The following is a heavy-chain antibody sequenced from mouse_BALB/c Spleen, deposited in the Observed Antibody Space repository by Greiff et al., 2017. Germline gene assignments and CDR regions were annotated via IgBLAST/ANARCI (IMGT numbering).Heavy chain of an antibody. CDR1: GYTFTSYW. D-gene: IGHD2-12*01. V-gene: IGHV1-7*01. Sequence: VKLMESGAELAKPGASVKMSCKASGYTFTSYWMHWVKQRPGQGLEWIGYINPSTGYTEYNQKFKDKATLTADKSSSTAYMQLSSLTSEDSAVYYCARSSYYSPFDYWGQGTTLTVSS. CDR2: INPSTGYT. CDR3: ARSSYYSPFDY. J-gene: IGHJ2*01.